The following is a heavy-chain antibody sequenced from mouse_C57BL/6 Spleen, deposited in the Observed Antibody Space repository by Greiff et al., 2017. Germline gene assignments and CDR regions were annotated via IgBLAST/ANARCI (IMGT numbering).Heavy chain of an antibody. CDR1: GFSLTSYG. J-gene: IGHJ3*01. Sequence: VQLQESGPGLVQPSQSLSITCTVSGFSLTSYGVHWVRQSPGKGLEWLGVIWSGGSTDYNAAFISRLSISKDNSKSQVFFKMNSLQADDTAIYYCARESFNYEGVWFAYWGQGTLVTVSA. CDR2: IWSGGST. D-gene: IGHD2-1*01. CDR3: ARESFNYEGVWFAY. V-gene: IGHV2-2*01.